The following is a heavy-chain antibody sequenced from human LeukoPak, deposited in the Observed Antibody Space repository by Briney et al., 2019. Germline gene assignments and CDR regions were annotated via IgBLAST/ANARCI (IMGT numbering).Heavy chain of an antibody. CDR3: VREGLAAAGSSRRWLDP. D-gene: IGHD6-13*01. J-gene: IGHJ5*02. Sequence: PSETLSLTCTVSGGSISSGDYYWSWVRQSPGKGLEWIGYIYYSGITDYNPSLTSRVTMSVDTSKNQFSLNVRSMTAADTAVYFCVREGLAAAGSSRRWLDPWGQGILVTVSS. CDR1: GGSISSGDYY. CDR2: IYYSGIT. V-gene: IGHV4-30-4*01.